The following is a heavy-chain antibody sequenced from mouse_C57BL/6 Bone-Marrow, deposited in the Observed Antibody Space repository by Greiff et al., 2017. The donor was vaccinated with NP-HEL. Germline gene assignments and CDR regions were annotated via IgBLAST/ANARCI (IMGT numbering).Heavy chain of an antibody. CDR2: INPNNGGT. J-gene: IGHJ2*01. Sequence: EVQLQESGPELVKPGASVKIPCKASGYTFTDYNMDWVKQSHGKSLEWIGDINPNNGGTIYNQQFKGKAKLPVDTSSSTAYMELRSLTSEDTAVYSFARRKPNLSSFDYWGQGTTLTVSS. CDR1: GYTFTDYN. D-gene: IGHD6-5*01. V-gene: IGHV1-18*01. CDR3: ARRKPNLSSFDY.